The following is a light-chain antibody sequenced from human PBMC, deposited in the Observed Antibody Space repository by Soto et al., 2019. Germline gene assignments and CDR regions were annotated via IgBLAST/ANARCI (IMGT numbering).Light chain of an antibody. V-gene: IGKV3-20*01. CDR2: GAS. Sequence: EIVLTQSPGTLSLSPGERATLSCRASQSVSSSYLAWYQQKPGQAPRLLISGASSRATGIPDRFSGSGSGTDFTLTISRLEPEEFAVYYCQQYDSSPLTFGGGTKVEIK. J-gene: IGKJ4*01. CDR3: QQYDSSPLT. CDR1: QSVSSSY.